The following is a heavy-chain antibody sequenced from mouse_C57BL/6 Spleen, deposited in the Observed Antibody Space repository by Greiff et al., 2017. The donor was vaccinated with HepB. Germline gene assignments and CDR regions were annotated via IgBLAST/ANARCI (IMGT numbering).Heavy chain of an antibody. J-gene: IGHJ2*01. V-gene: IGHV1-80*01. D-gene: IGHD1-1*01. CDR2: IYPGDGDT. Sequence: VQLQQSGAELVKPGASVKISCKASGYAFSSYWMNWVKQRPGKGLEWIGQIYPGDGDTNYNGKFKGKATLTADKSSSTAYMQLSSLTSEDSAVYFCARGYYGRGGYFDYWGQGTTLTVSS. CDR1: GYAFSSYW. CDR3: ARGYYGRGGYFDY.